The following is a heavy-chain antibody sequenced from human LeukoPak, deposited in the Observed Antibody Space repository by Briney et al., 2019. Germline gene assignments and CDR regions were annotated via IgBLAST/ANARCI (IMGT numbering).Heavy chain of an antibody. Sequence: ASVKVSFKASGYTFTSYDINWVRRATGQGLEWMGWMNPNSGNTGYAQKFQGRVTMTRNTSISTAYMELSSLRSEDTAVYYCARAEQWLEHAFDIWGQGTMVTVSS. CDR3: ARAEQWLEHAFDI. V-gene: IGHV1-8*01. J-gene: IGHJ3*02. CDR2: MNPNSGNT. D-gene: IGHD6-19*01. CDR1: GYTFTSYD.